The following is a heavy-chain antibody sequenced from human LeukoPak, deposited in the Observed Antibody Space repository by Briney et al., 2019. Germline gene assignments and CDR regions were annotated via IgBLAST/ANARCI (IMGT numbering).Heavy chain of an antibody. CDR3: TRDLMDYDVSTGLHHYYMDV. V-gene: IGHV3-74*01. CDR1: GFIFNTYD. J-gene: IGHJ6*02. CDR2: INGDGRNI. Sequence: GGSLRLSCAASGFIFNTYDMSWVRQAPRKGLVWVSRINGDGRNINYADSVRGRFTISRDNAKNTLYLQMNTLRVEDTAVYYCTRDLMDYDVSTGLHHYYMDVWGQGTTVTVSS. D-gene: IGHD3-9*01.